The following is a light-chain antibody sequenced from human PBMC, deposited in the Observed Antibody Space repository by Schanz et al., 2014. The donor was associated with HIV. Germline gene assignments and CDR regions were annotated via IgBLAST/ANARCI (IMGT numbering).Light chain of an antibody. J-gene: IGLJ3*02. Sequence: QSVLTQPPSVSGAPGQRVTISCTGSSSNIGAGYHVHWYQQLPGTAPKLLISGNGNRPSGVPDRFSVSKSGTSASLAITGLRSGDEADYYCLSYDTSLPPSVFGGGTKLTVL. CDR2: GNG. CDR3: LSYDTSLPPSV. CDR1: SSNIGAGYH. V-gene: IGLV1-40*01.